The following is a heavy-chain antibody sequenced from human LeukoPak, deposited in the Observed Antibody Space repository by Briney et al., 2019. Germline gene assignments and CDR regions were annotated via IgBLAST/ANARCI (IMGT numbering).Heavy chain of an antibody. D-gene: IGHD3-9*01. CDR3: ARGSFLTGYRYYYYYYMDV. Sequence: ASVTDSFKASGYTFTNYDINWVRQATGQGVDGMGWMNPNSGNTGYVQKFQGRVTKTRNTSISTAYMELSSLRSEDTAVYYCARGSFLTGYRYYYYYYMDVWGKGTTVTISS. CDR2: MNPNSGNT. V-gene: IGHV1-8*01. CDR1: GYTFTNYD. J-gene: IGHJ6*03.